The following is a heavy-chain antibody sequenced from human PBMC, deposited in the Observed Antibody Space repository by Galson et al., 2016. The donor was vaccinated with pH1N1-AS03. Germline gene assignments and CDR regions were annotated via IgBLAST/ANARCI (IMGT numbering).Heavy chain of an antibody. CDR3: ARDPRGPCSSATCATTYYFGMDI. J-gene: IGHJ6*02. CDR2: INPNNGVT. V-gene: IGHV1-2*04. Sequence: SLKVSCKASGYIFTGFHVHWVRQAPGQGLEWMGWINPNNGVTNYAQKFEAWVTMTGDTSISTAYLELYGLKSDDTAVYYCARDPRGPCSSATCATTYYFGMDIWGQGTTVIVSS. CDR1: GYIFTGFH. D-gene: IGHD1-26*01.